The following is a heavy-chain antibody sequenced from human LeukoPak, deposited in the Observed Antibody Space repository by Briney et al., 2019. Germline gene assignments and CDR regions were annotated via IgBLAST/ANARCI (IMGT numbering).Heavy chain of an antibody. CDR1: GGSFSGYY. Sequence: SETLYLTCAVYGGSFSGYYWSWIRQPPGKGLEWIGEINHSGSTNYNPSLKSRVTISVDTSKNQFSLKLSSVTAADTAVYYCARGTRPITMVRNMIWVSGEYCQHWGQGTLATVSS. D-gene: IGHD3-10*01. CDR3: ARGTRPITMVRNMIWVSGEYCQH. J-gene: IGHJ1*01. CDR2: INHSGST. V-gene: IGHV4-34*01.